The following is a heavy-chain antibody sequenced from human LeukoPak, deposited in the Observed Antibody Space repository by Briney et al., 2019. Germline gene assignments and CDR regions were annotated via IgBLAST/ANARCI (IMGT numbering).Heavy chain of an antibody. CDR2: ISGSGGST. J-gene: IGHJ4*02. CDR1: GFTFSSYS. V-gene: IGHV3-23*01. Sequence: SGGSLRLSCAASGFTFSSYSMNWVRQAPGKGLEWVSAISGSGGSTYYADSVKGRFTISRDNSKNTLYLQMNSLRAEDTAVYYCAKVGFGSGSFPPGFDYWGQGTLVTVSS. D-gene: IGHD3-10*01. CDR3: AKVGFGSGSFPPGFDY.